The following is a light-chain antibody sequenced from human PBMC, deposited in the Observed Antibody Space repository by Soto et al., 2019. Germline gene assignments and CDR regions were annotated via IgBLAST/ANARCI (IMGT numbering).Light chain of an antibody. CDR3: QQYAGSPRT. CDR1: QSVRSNF. CDR2: DAY. J-gene: IGKJ2*01. V-gene: IGKV3-20*01. Sequence: EIVLTQSPGTLSLSPGDTATLSCRASQSVRSNFLAWYQHKPGQAPRLLIHDAYSRATGIPDRFSGSGSDRDFTLTISRLEPEDFAVYYCQQYAGSPRTFGQGTKPEIK.